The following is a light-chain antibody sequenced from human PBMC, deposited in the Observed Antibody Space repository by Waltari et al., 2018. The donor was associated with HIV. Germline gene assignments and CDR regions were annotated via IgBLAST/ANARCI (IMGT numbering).Light chain of an antibody. J-gene: IGLJ2*01. CDR2: QND. CDR3: QTWDTSDVV. Sequence: SFELAQPPSVSVSPGQTALIPCSGGTAKSTYINCYYQQSGQAPVLVIFQNDKRPSAIAERISGSKSGNTATLTISGSLPTDEADYYCQTWDTSDVVFGGGTKLTVL. CDR1: TAKSTY. V-gene: IGLV3-1*01.